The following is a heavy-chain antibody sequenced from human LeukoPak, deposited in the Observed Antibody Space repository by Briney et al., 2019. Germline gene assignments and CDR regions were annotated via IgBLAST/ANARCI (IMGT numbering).Heavy chain of an antibody. Sequence: SETLSLTCTVSGGSISSYYWSWIRQPPGKGLEWIGYIYYSGSTNYNPSLKSRVTISVDASKNQFSLKLSSVTAADTAVYYCARSRGDFDYWGQGTLVTVSS. CDR1: GGSISSYY. CDR2: IYYSGST. V-gene: IGHV4-59*08. CDR3: ARSRGDFDY. J-gene: IGHJ4*02.